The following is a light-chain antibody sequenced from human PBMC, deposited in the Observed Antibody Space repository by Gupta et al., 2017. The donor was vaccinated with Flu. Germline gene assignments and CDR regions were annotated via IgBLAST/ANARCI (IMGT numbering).Light chain of an antibody. CDR1: QSVLYSSNNKNY. V-gene: IGKV4-1*01. Sequence: DIVMTQSPDSLAVSLGERATINCKSSQSVLYSSNNKNYLAWYQQKPGQPPKLLIYWASTRESGVPDRFSGSGFGKDFTLTITSLQAEDVAVYYCQQNENDPQWSFGQGTKLEIK. CDR3: QQNENDPQWS. CDR2: WAS. J-gene: IGKJ2*04.